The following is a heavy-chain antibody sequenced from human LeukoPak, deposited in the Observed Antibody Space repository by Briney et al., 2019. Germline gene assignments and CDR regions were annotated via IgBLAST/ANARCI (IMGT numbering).Heavy chain of an antibody. J-gene: IGHJ4*02. CDR1: RFTFSTYS. CDR2: ISYDGSNK. CDR3: ANPERDL. D-gene: IGHD6-25*01. V-gene: IGHV3-30*18. Sequence: GGSLGLSCAASRFTFSTYSMNWVRQAPGKGLEWVAVISYDGSNKYYADSVKGRFTISRDNSKNTLYLQMNSLRAEDTAVYYCANPERDLWGQGTLVTVSS.